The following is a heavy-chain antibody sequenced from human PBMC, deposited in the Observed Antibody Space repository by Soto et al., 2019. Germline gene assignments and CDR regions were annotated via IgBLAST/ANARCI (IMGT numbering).Heavy chain of an antibody. D-gene: IGHD1-1*01. CDR2: ISSSSSYI. J-gene: IGHJ4*02. CDR3: ARGPRRSPIHYFDY. Sequence: GGSLRLSCAASGFTFSSYSMNWVRQAPGKGLEWVSSISSSSSYIYYADSVKGRFTISRDNAKNSLYLQMNSLRAEDTAVYYCARGPRRSPIHYFDYWGQGTLVTVSS. CDR1: GFTFSSYS. V-gene: IGHV3-21*01.